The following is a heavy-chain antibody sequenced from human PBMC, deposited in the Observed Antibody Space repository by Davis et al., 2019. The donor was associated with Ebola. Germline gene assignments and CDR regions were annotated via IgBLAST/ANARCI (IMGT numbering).Heavy chain of an antibody. CDR1: GFTFSSYA. CDR2: ISYDGSNK. D-gene: IGHD2-2*01. Sequence: GESLKISCAASGFTFSSYAMHWVRQAPGKGLEWVAVISYDGSNKYYADSVKGRFTISRDNSKNTLYLQMNSLRAEDTAVHYCARRGYCSSSSCHSDYWGQGTLVTVSS. V-gene: IGHV3-30*04. CDR3: ARRGYCSSSSCHSDY. J-gene: IGHJ4*02.